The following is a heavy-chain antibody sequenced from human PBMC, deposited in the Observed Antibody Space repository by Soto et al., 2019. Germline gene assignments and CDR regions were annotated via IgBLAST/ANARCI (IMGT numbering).Heavy chain of an antibody. V-gene: IGHV1-18*01. J-gene: IGHJ4*02. CDR1: GETFASFG. CDR3: ARDQESITDRILQY. CDR2: ISAYNGNT. Sequence: ASLNRSWKAAGETFASFGVSWVRQNNGQGLEWLGWISAYNGNTHYAQKVRDRVTLTTDTSTNTAYMELRSLTSDDTAVYYCARDQESITDRILQYWGQGTRVTVSS. D-gene: IGHD3-10*01.